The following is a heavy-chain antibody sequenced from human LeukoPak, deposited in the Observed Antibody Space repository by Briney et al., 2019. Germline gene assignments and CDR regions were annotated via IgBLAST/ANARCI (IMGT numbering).Heavy chain of an antibody. D-gene: IGHD3-16*01. CDR3: ARDLYYVESSDP. V-gene: IGHV3-53*01. CDR1: GFSVSANY. CDR2: IHTNGHT. Sequence: PGGSLRLSCAASGFSVSANYMTWVRQAPGKGLEPVSIIHTNGHTQYSDSARGRFTLSRDNSKNTLYLQINSLRADDTAVYYCARDLYYVESSDPWGQGTLVTVSS. J-gene: IGHJ5*02.